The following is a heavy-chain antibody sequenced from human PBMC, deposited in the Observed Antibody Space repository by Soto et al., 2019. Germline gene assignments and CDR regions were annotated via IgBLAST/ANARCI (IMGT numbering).Heavy chain of an antibody. CDR1: GGSISSSSYY. J-gene: IGHJ4*02. Sequence: QLQLQESGPGLVKPSETLSLTCSVSGGSISSSSYYWGWIRQPPGKGLEWLGSIYYSGSTYYNPSLKSRVTISVDTSKTRFSLKLSSVTAADTAVYYCARHRKWELTVFDYWGQGTLVSVSS. V-gene: IGHV4-39*01. CDR2: IYYSGST. D-gene: IGHD1-26*01. CDR3: ARHRKWELTVFDY.